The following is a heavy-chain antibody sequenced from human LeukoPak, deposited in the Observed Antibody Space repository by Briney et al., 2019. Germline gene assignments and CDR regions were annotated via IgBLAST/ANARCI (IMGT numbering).Heavy chain of an antibody. CDR2: IYYTGDT. V-gene: IGHV4-59*01. CDR3: ARDLERGVIGGFDP. Sequence: SETLSLTCTVSGDSITSYFWSWIRQPPGKGLEWIGFIYYTGDTKYNPSLTGRITMSVDTSKNQFSLKLNSVTAADTAIYYCARDLERGVIGGFDPWGQGTLVTVSS. D-gene: IGHD3-10*01. J-gene: IGHJ5*02. CDR1: GDSITSYF.